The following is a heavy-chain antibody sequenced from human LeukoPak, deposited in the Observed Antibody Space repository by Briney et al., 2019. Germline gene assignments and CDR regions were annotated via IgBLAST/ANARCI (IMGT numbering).Heavy chain of an antibody. CDR1: GGSISSYY. CDR3: ARARALAVAGTEIYYYYYYGMDV. V-gene: IGHV4-59*01. J-gene: IGHJ6*02. D-gene: IGHD6-19*01. Sequence: SSETLSLTCTVPGGSISSYYWSWIRQPPGKGLEWIGYIYYSGSTNYNPSLKSRVTISVDTSKNQFSLKLSSVTAADTAVYYCARARALAVAGTEIYYYYYYGMDVWGQGTTVTVSS. CDR2: IYYSGST.